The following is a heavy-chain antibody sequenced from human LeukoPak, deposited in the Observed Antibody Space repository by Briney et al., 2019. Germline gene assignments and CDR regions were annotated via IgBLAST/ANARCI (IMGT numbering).Heavy chain of an antibody. D-gene: IGHD5-18*01. CDR3: ARHEGYSYDSDY. Sequence: GESLKISCKGSGYSFISYWISWVRQMPAKGLEWMGWIDTSDSYTNYSPSFQGHVTISADKSISTAYLQWSSLKASDTAMYYCARHEGYSYDSDYWGQGTLVTVSS. J-gene: IGHJ4*02. V-gene: IGHV5-10-1*01. CDR1: GYSFISYW. CDR2: IDTSDSYT.